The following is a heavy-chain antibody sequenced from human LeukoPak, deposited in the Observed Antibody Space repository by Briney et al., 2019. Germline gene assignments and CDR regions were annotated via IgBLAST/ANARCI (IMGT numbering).Heavy chain of an antibody. CDR3: AKDQQSISYSP. Sequence: GGTLRLSCAASGFTFSSYAMSWVRQAPGKGLEWISTISGSGGSTYYVDSVKGRFTISRDNSKNTLYLQMNSLRAEDTAIYYCAKDQQSISYSPWGQGTLVTVSS. CDR1: GFTFSSYA. J-gene: IGHJ5*02. D-gene: IGHD4-11*01. V-gene: IGHV3-23*01. CDR2: ISGSGGST.